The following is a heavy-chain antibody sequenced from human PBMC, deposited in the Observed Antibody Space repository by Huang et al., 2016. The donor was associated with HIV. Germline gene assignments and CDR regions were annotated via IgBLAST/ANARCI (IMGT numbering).Heavy chain of an antibody. D-gene: IGHD5-18*01. CDR2: FDPEDGET. V-gene: IGHV1-24*01. J-gene: IGHJ6*03. Sequence: VTQAPGKGLEWMGGFDPEDGETSYAQKFQGRVTMTEDTSTDTAYMELSSLRSEDTAVYYCATFTAMVTRTYYYYYMDVWGKGTTVTVSS. CDR3: ATFTAMVTRTYYYYYMDV.